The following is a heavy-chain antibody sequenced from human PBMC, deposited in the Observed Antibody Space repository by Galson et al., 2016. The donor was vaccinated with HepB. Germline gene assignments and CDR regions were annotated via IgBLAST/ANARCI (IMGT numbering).Heavy chain of an antibody. CDR2: IGTAPGDT. D-gene: IGHD4-17*01. CDR1: GFSFSLYD. CDR3: ARGKSLWTTPWNYGLDV. V-gene: IGHV3-13*01. J-gene: IGHJ6*04. Sequence: SLRLSCAASGFSFSLYDMHWVRQVTGKGLEWVSAIGTAPGDTNYLDSVKGRFTISRENADKSLYLQMNSLRPGDTAVYYCARGKSLWTTPWNYGLDVWGKGTTVTVSS.